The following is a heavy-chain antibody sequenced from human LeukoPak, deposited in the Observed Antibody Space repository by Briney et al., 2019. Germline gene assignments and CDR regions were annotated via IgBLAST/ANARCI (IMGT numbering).Heavy chain of an antibody. CDR3: ARGVGLGYCSSTSRYTFDY. V-gene: IGHV1-69*02. Sequence: GSSVKVSCKASGGTFSSYTISWVRQAPGQGLEWMGRIIPILGIANYAQKFQGRVTITADKSTSTAYMELSSLRSEDTAVYYCARGVGLGYCSSTSRYTFDYWGQGTLVTVSS. CDR1: GGTFSSYT. J-gene: IGHJ4*02. CDR2: IIPILGIA. D-gene: IGHD2-2*02.